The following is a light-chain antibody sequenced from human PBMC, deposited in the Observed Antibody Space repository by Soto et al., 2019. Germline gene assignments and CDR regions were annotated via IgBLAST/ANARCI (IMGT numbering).Light chain of an antibody. CDR3: QQFNV. Sequence: DIQMTQSPSSLSASVRDRVPITCRASQSITTSVNWYQQKPGTAPNLLSYSASNLQSGVPARFSGSGSGTDFTRTISSLQPEDFATYYCQQFNVFGGGTKVDIK. CDR1: QSITTS. V-gene: IGKV1-39*01. CDR2: SAS. J-gene: IGKJ4*01.